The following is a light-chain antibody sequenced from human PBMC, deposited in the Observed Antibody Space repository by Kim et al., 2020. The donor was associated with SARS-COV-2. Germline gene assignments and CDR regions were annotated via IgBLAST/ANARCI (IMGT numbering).Light chain of an antibody. CDR3: QKYDGAPWT. V-gene: IGKV1-27*01. CDR2: AGS. J-gene: IGKJ1*01. Sequence: VAVGDRVTITCGASQDISNYVAWYQQKPGKPPKLLIYAGSTLQSGVPPRFSGSGSGTDFTLTISSLQPEDVATYYCQKYDGAPWTFGQGTKVDIK. CDR1: QDISNY.